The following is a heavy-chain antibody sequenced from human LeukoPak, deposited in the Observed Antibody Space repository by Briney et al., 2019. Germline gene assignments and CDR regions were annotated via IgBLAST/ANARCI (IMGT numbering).Heavy chain of an antibody. CDR1: GYTFTGYY. CDR2: INPNSGGT. V-gene: IGHV1-2*06. J-gene: IGHJ4*02. D-gene: IGHD7-27*01. Sequence: ASVKVSCKASGYTFTGYYMHWVRRAPGQGLEWMGRINPNSGGTNYAQKFQDKITMTRDTSISTAYMELSRLRSDDTAVYYCAREVSGDPGGYWGQGTLVTVSS. CDR3: AREVSGDPGGY.